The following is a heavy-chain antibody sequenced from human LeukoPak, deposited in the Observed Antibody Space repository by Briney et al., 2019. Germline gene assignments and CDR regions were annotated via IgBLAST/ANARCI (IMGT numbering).Heavy chain of an antibody. V-gene: IGHV1-24*01. Sequence: GAAVTVSCTFSGYTLTKLSMHRVRLAPGKGLAGMGCFYPEDGETIYSQKSLGGVIMTEETSTDTAYMELRSLRSEDTAVYYCSTACGSYSYFDYGGEGTLGTVS. J-gene: IGHJ4*02. CDR1: GYTLTKLS. CDR3: STACGSYSYFDY. CDR2: FYPEDGET. D-gene: IGHD1-26*01.